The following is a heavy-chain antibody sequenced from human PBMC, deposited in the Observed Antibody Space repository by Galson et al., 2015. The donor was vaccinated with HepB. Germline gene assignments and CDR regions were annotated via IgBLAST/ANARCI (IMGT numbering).Heavy chain of an antibody. CDR2: SFDGGSI. CDR3: ARGRGGLRYFDRPRYYYYGVDV. V-gene: IGHV4-59*01. Sequence: ETLSLTRTVSGGSISNYYWTWIRQPPGKGLEWIGHSFDGGSIRYNPSLESRVTIYVDMSNKEVSPKLNSVTAADTAVYYCARGRGGLRYFDRPRYYYYGVDVWGQGTTVTVSS. CDR1: GGSISNYY. D-gene: IGHD3-9*01. J-gene: IGHJ6*02.